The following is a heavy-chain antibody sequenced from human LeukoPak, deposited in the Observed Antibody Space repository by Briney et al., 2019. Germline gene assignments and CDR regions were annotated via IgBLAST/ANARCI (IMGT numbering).Heavy chain of an antibody. J-gene: IGHJ4*02. D-gene: IGHD1-26*01. CDR1: GFTLSNYW. Sequence: PGGSLRLSCAGSGFTLSNYWMSGVRQAPGKGLEWVGNINADGSEKNYVDSVKGRFTTSRDNSKNTLYLEMNSLRPEDTAVYYCARDIAGDTKFDYWGQGVLVTVSS. CDR2: INADGSEK. CDR3: ARDIAGDTKFDY. V-gene: IGHV3-7*01.